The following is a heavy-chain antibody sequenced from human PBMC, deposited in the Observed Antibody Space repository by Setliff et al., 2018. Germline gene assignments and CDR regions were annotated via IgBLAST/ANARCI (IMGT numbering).Heavy chain of an antibody. J-gene: IGHJ3*02. CDR2: IIPNFGTT. CDR1: GGTFRSYG. V-gene: IGHV1-69*05. Sequence: SVKVSCKASGGTFRSYGISWVRQAPGQGLEWMGGIIPNFGTTSYAQKFQGRVTITTDESTNTAYMELSSLRSDDTAVFYCARDRFYNSWSGTSITAPHDAFDIWGQGTTVTVSS. D-gene: IGHD3-3*01. CDR3: ARDRFYNSWSGTSITAPHDAFDI.